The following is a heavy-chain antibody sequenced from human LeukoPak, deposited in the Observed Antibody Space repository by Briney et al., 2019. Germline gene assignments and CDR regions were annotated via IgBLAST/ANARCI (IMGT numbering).Heavy chain of an antibody. CDR1: GFTVSSNY. J-gene: IGHJ4*02. D-gene: IGHD3-22*01. CDR3: ARTCDSSGYYDY. V-gene: IGHV3-53*01. CDR2: IYSGGST. Sequence: GGSLRLSCAASGFTVSSNYMSWVRQAPGKGLEWVSVIYSGGSTYYADSVKGRFTISRDNSKNTLYLQMNSLRAEDTAVYYCARTCDSSGYYDYWGQGALVTVSS.